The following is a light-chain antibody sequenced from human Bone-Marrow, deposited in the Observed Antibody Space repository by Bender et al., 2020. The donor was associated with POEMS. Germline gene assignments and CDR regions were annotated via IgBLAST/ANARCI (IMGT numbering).Light chain of an antibody. CDR1: SSNIGTNP. J-gene: IGLJ3*02. CDR2: INN. CDR3: AAWEDSLNGWV. V-gene: IGLV1-44*01. Sequence: QSVLTQRPSASGTPGQRVTISCSGSSSNIGTNPVTWYQQLPGTAPKPLIYINNQRPSGVPDRFSGSKSGSAASLAISDLQSEDEADYYCAAWEDSLNGWVFGGGTKLTVL.